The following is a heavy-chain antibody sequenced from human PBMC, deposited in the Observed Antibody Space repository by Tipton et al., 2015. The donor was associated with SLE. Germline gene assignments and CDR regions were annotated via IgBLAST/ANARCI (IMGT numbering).Heavy chain of an antibody. Sequence: GLVKPSETLSLTCNVSGDSISRSTYYWGWIRQPPGKGLEWIGTIYYLGNTYYNPSLKSRVTMSVDTSMNHFSLKLSSVTAADTAVYYCAKLRRPAVTLYYMDVWGKGTTVTISS. D-gene: IGHD2-15*01. CDR1: GDSISRSTYY. CDR3: AKLRRPAVTLYYMDV. CDR2: IYYLGNT. V-gene: IGHV4-39*02. J-gene: IGHJ6*03.